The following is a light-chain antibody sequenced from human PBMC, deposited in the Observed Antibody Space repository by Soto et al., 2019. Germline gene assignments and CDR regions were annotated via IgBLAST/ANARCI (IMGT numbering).Light chain of an antibody. CDR1: QSVSNK. CDR3: QHYNNWPPGT. J-gene: IGKJ1*01. Sequence: IVLTQKKTTLSVSPGERVTLSCRASQSVSNKLAWYQQKPGQAPRLLISDTSTRATGIPARFSGSGSGTEFTLNISSLQSEDFAVYYCQHYNNWPPGTFGQGTKVDIK. V-gene: IGKV3-15*01. CDR2: DTS.